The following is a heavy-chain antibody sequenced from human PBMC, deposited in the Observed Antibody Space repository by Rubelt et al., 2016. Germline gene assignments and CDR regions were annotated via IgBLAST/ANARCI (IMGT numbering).Heavy chain of an antibody. V-gene: IGHV4-34*01. CDR3: ARANPNCSSTSCYPPGWSDP. Sequence: GLLKPSETLSLTCAVYGGSFSGYYWSWIRQPPGKGLEWIGEINHSGSTNYNPSLKSRVTISVDTSKNQFSLKLSSVTAADTAVYYCARANPNCSSTSCYPPGWSDPWGQGTLVTVSS. CDR1: GGSFSGYY. J-gene: IGHJ5*02. D-gene: IGHD2-2*01. CDR2: INHSGST.